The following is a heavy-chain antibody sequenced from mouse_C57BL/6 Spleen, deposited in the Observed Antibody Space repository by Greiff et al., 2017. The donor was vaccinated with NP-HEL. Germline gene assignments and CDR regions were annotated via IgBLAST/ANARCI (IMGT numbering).Heavy chain of an antibody. D-gene: IGHD2-4*01. Sequence: QVQLQQPGAELVRPGSSVKLSCKASGYTFTSYWMHWVKQRPIQGLEWIGNIDPSDSETHYNQKFKDKATLTVDKSSSTAYMQLSSLTSEDSAVYYCARSTMITKTFAYWGQGTLVTVSA. CDR3: ARSTMITKTFAY. J-gene: IGHJ3*01. CDR1: GYTFTSYW. V-gene: IGHV1-52*01. CDR2: IDPSDSET.